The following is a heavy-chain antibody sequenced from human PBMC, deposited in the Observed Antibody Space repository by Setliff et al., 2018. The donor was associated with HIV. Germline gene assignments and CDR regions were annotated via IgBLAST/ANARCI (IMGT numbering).Heavy chain of an antibody. CDR1: GGPLSGHY. CDR3: ASRPWGAAAGSRYGMDV. V-gene: IGHV4-34*01. Sequence: SETLSLTCAVYGGPLSGHYWSWIRQPPGQGLEWIGETSHSGKTNYNPSLKSRVTISVDTSKNQFSLKLSSVTAADTAVYYCASRPWGAAAGSRYGMDVWGLGTTVTV. CDR2: TSHSGKT. D-gene: IGHD6-13*01. J-gene: IGHJ6*02.